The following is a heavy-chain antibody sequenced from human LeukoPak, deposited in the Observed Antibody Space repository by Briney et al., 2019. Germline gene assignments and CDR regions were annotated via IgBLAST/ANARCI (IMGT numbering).Heavy chain of an antibody. CDR1: GFTFSSYA. CDR3: ARVGNAEWYYDSSGYYYVRGDYYYYGMDV. Sequence: TGGSLRLSCAASGFTFSSYAMHWVRQAPGKGLEYVSAISSNGGSTYYANSVKGRFTISRDNAKNSLYLQMNSLRAEDTAVYYCARVGNAEWYYDSSGYYYVRGDYYYYGMDVWGQGTTVTVSS. CDR2: ISSNGGST. D-gene: IGHD3-22*01. V-gene: IGHV3-64*01. J-gene: IGHJ6*02.